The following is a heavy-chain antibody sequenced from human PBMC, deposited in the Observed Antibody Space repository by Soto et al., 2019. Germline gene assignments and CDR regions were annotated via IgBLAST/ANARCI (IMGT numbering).Heavy chain of an antibody. CDR2: IEPSDSST. CDR1: GYSFGIYS. Sequence: GESLKISCQASGYSFGIYSISWVRQVPGKGLEWVGKIEPSDSSTIYSPSFQGHVTISVDKSINTAYLQWRSLRASDTAMYFCAILNYFDPWGQGSLVNVSS. D-gene: IGHD4-4*01. J-gene: IGHJ5*02. CDR3: AILNYFDP. V-gene: IGHV5-10-1*01.